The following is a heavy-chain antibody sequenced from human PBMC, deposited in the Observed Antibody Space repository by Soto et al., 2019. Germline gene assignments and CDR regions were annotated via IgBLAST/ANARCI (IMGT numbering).Heavy chain of an antibody. J-gene: IGHJ6*02. CDR1: GGNPSNSA. CDR3: AGGRIVVEGSSAYYGMDV. D-gene: IGHD3-22*01. Sequence: GASVKVSCKASGGNPSNSAISWVRQAPGQGLEWMGGIIPVFGIVSYAQKFQGRVTITADESTSTAYMELSSLRSEDTAVYFCAGGRIVVEGSSAYYGMDVWGQGTTVTVSS. CDR2: IIPVFGIV. V-gene: IGHV1-69*13.